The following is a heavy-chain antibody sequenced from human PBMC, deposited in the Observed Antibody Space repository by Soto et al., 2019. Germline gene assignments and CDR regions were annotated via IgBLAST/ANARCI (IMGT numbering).Heavy chain of an antibody. CDR1: GGTFSSYA. V-gene: IGHV1-69*01. CDR2: IIPIFGTA. J-gene: IGHJ4*02. Sequence: QVQLVQSGAEVQKPGSSVKVSCKASGGTFSSYAISWVRQAPGQGLEWMGGIIPIFGTANYAQKFQGRVTITADESTSTAYMELSSLRSEDTAVYYCARSGYSGYDLSEIDYWGQGTLVTVSS. CDR3: ARSGYSGYDLSEIDY. D-gene: IGHD5-12*01.